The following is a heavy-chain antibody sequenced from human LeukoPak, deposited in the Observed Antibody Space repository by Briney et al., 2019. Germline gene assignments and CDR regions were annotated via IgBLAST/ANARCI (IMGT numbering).Heavy chain of an antibody. J-gene: IGHJ4*02. D-gene: IGHD2-15*01. CDR3: ARDSDIVVVVAYPYYFDY. V-gene: IGHV3-30*04. CDR2: ISYDGSNK. CDR1: ALTFSSYA. Sequence: AGGSLRLSCAASALTFSSYAMQWVRQAPGKGLEWGAVISYDGSNKYYADSVKGRFTISRDNSKNTLYLQMNSLRAEDTAVYYCARDSDIVVVVAYPYYFDYWGQGTLVTVSS.